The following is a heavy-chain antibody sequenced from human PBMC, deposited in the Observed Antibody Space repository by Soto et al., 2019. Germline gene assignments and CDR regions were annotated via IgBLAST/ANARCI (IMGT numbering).Heavy chain of an antibody. CDR3: ARSFNPAGWLAP. Sequence: ASVKVSCKASGYTFTTYAIHWVRQAPGQGLEWMGWINAGNGNTEFSERFRGRVTITRDTSASTAHMELTGLTSEDTAVYYCARSFNPAGWLAPWGQGTLVTVSS. V-gene: IGHV1-3*01. J-gene: IGHJ5*02. CDR1: GYTFTTYA. CDR2: INAGNGNT.